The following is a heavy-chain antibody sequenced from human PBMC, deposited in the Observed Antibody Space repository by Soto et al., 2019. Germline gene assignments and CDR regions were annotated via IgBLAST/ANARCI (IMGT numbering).Heavy chain of an antibody. J-gene: IGHJ3*02. CDR2: IYYSGST. D-gene: IGHD3-10*01. CDR1: GGSISSYY. V-gene: IGHV4-59*01. CDR3: ARERGLLWFGELLSSNAFDI. Sequence: SETLSLTCTVSGGSISSYYWSWIRQPPGKGLEWIGYIYYSGSTNYNPSLKSRVTISVDTSKNQFSLKLSSVTAADTAVYYCARERGLLWFGELLSSNAFDIWGQGTMVTVSS.